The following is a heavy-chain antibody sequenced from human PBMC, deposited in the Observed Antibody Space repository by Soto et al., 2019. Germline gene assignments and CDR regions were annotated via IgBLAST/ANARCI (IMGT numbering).Heavy chain of an antibody. CDR2: IYYSGST. CDR1: GGSISSGGYY. V-gene: IGHV4-31*03. Sequence: SETLSLTCTVSGGSISSGGYYWSWIRQHPGKGLEWIGYIYYSGSTYYNPSLKSRVTISVDTSKNQFSLKLSSVTAADTAVYYCARAPNCSGGSCYSNFDYWGQGTLVTVSS. D-gene: IGHD2-15*01. CDR3: ARAPNCSGGSCYSNFDY. J-gene: IGHJ4*02.